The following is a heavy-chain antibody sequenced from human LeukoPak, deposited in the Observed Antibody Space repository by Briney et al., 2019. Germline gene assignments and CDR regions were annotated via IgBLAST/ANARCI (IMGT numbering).Heavy chain of an antibody. Sequence: PSETLSLTCTVSGGSISSSSYYWGWIRQPPGKGLEWIGSIYYSGSTYYNPSLKSRVTISVDTSKNQFTLKLSSVTAADTAVFYCARDIGSRVWGKGTTVIVSS. V-gene: IGHV4-39*06. CDR3: ARDIGSRV. CDR1: GGSISSSSYY. CDR2: IYYSGST. D-gene: IGHD1-26*01. J-gene: IGHJ6*04.